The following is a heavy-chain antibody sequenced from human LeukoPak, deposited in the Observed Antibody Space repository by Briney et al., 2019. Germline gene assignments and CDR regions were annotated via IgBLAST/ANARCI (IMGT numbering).Heavy chain of an antibody. J-gene: IGHJ2*01. Sequence: SETLSLTCTVSGGSISSYYWSWIRQPPGKGLEGIGYIYYSGSTNYNPSLKSRVTISLDTSKNQFSLKLSSVTAADTAVYYCAREARRDWYFDLWGRGTLVTVSS. V-gene: IGHV4-59*01. CDR1: GGSISSYY. CDR2: IYYSGST. CDR3: AREARRDWYFDL.